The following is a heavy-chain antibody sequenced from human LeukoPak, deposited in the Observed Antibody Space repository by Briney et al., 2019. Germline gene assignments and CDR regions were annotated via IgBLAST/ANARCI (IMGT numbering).Heavy chain of an antibody. V-gene: IGHV1-8*01. J-gene: IGHJ3*02. CDR3: ARGSGSYWERAFDI. D-gene: IGHD1-26*01. CDR2: MNPNSGNT. CDR1: GYTFTSYD. Sequence: ASVKVSCKGSGYTFTSYDINWVRQATGQGLEWMGWMNPNSGNTGYAQKFQGRVTMTRNTSISTAYMELSSLRSEDTAVYYCARGSGSYWERAFDIWGQGTMVTVSS.